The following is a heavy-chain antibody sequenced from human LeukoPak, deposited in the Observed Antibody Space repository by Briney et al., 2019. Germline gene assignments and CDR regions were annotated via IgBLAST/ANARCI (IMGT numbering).Heavy chain of an antibody. CDR3: ARDIFYFDY. V-gene: IGHV4-61*02. Sequence: SETLSLTCTVSGGFISSASYYWRWIRQPAGKGLEWIGRIYTSGRTTYNPSLQSRVTISFDTSKKQVSLTLDSVTAADTATYYCARDIFYFDYWGQGIQVTVSS. J-gene: IGHJ4*02. D-gene: IGHD2-15*01. CDR1: GGFISSASYY. CDR2: IYTSGRT.